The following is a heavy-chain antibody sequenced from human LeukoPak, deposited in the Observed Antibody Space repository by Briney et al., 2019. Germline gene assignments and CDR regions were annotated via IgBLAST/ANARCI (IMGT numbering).Heavy chain of an antibody. CDR2: ISSSSSYI. CDR3: ARDMGYYDSSGSFDY. D-gene: IGHD3-22*01. V-gene: IGHV3-21*01. CDR1: GFTFSSYS. Sequence: GGSLRLSCAASGFTFSSYSMNWVRQAPGKGLEWVSSISSSSSYIYYADSVKGRFTISRDNAKNSLDLQMNSLRAEDTAVYYCARDMGYYDSSGSFDYWGQGTLVTVSS. J-gene: IGHJ4*02.